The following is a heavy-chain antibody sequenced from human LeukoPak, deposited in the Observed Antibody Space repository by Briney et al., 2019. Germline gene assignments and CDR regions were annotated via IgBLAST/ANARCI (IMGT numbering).Heavy chain of an antibody. V-gene: IGHV1-2*02. CDR2: INPNSGGT. D-gene: IGHD6-13*01. CDR3: ARVKFKAADNAFDI. J-gene: IGHJ3*02. CDR1: GGTFSSYA. Sequence: ASVKVSCKASGGTFSSYAISWVRQAPGQGLEWMGWINPNSGGTNYAQKFQGRVTMTRDTSISTAYMELSRLRSDDTAVYYCARVKFKAADNAFDIWGQGTMVTVSS.